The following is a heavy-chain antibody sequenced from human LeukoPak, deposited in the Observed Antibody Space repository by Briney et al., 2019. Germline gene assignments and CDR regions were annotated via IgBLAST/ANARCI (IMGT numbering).Heavy chain of an antibody. CDR2: ISAYNGNT. J-gene: IGHJ6*03. V-gene: IGHV1-18*01. CDR3: ARGRNYYYYYYMDV. CDR1: GYTFTSYG. Sequence: ASVKVSCKASGYTFTSYGISWVRQAPGQGLEWMGWISAYNGNTNYAQKLQGRVTMTTDTSTSTAYMELRSLRSDDAAVYYCARGRNYYYYYYMDVWGKGTTVTVSS.